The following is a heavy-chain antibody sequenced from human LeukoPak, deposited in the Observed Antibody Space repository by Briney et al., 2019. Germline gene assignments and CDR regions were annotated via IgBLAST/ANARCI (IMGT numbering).Heavy chain of an antibody. CDR1: EFTFSGYA. CDR2: ISGSGGST. Sequence: PGGSLRLSCVASEFTFSGYAMSWVRQVPGKGLEWVSVISGSGGSTYYADSVKGRFTISRDNAKTSLYLQMNSLRAEDTAVYYCARQIGWRDAFDIWGQGTVVIVSS. J-gene: IGHJ3*02. V-gene: IGHV3-23*01. D-gene: IGHD6-19*01. CDR3: ARQIGWRDAFDI.